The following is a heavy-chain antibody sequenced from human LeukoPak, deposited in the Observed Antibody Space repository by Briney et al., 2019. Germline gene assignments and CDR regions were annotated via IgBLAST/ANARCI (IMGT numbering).Heavy chain of an antibody. J-gene: IGHJ6*02. D-gene: IGHD3-10*01. CDR3: ARKALELPYYYYYGMDV. Sequence: SVKVSCKASGGTFSSYAISWVRQAPGQGLEWMGRIIPILGIANYAQKFQGRVTITADKSTSTAYMELSSLRSEDTAVYYCARKALELPYYYYYGMDVWGQGTTVTVSS. CDR1: GGTFSSYA. CDR2: IIPILGIA. V-gene: IGHV1-69*04.